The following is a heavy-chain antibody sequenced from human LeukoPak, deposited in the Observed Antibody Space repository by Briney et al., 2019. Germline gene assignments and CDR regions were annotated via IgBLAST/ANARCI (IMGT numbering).Heavy chain of an antibody. V-gene: IGHV5-51*01. Sequence: PGESLKISCKGPGYSFTSYWIGWVRQMPGKGLEWMGIIYPGDSDTRYSPSFQGQVTISADKSISTAYLQWSSLKASDTAMYYCARGATVTTTWWGAFDIWGQGTMVTVSS. J-gene: IGHJ3*02. D-gene: IGHD4-17*01. CDR3: ARGATVTTTWWGAFDI. CDR1: GYSFTSYW. CDR2: IYPGDSDT.